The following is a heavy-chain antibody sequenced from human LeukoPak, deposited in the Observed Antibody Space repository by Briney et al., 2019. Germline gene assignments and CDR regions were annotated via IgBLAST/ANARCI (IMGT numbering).Heavy chain of an antibody. V-gene: IGHV1-2*02. CDR1: GYTFTGHY. D-gene: IGHD3-3*01. J-gene: IGHJ4*02. CDR3: ASVTWSDKFSDFDY. Sequence: ASVKVSCKASGYTFTGHYIHWVRQAPGQGLEWMGWIYPKKGGTRYAQKFQDRVTMSRDMSITTAYMELSRLRSDDTAVYYCASVTWSDKFSDFDYWGEGTLVTVSS. CDR2: IYPKKGGT.